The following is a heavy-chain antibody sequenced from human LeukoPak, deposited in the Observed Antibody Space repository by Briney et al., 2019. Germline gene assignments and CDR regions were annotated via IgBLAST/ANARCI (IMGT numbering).Heavy chain of an antibody. V-gene: IGHV3-73*01. CDR3: TGHTIAASGTAGDC. Sequence: GGSLKLSCAASGFNFGGSAIHWVRQASGKGLEWVGRIRTKANNYATAYAASVQGRFTISRDDSKTTAYLQMNSLKSEDTAVYYCTGHTIAASGTAGDCWGQGTLVTVSS. CDR2: IRTKANNYAT. CDR1: GFNFGGSA. D-gene: IGHD6-13*01. J-gene: IGHJ4*02.